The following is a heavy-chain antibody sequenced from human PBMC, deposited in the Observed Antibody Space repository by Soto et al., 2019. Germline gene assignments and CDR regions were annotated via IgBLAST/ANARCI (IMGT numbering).Heavy chain of an antibody. V-gene: IGHV2-70*04. CDR1: GISLTTSEMR. J-gene: IGHJ4*02. CDR2: MEGEHDK. CDR3: ARQSACGCPSSHTGFDH. D-gene: IGHD6-13*01. Sequence: SGPTLVNPTPTLTLPCTFSGISLTTSEMRLSWIRVSPGKARESVARMEGEHDKCYRTSLNTRRSISKDTSKNRMVLTMTNMDPVDTATYYCARQSACGCPSSHTGFDHWGQGTLVTVAS.